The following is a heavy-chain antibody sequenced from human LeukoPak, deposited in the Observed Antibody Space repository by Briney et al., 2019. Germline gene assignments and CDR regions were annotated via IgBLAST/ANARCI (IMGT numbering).Heavy chain of an antibody. CDR1: GFTFSSYS. CDR2: ISSSSSYI. J-gene: IGHJ6*02. CDR3: ARVGHSSGWYPIYYYYYGMDV. V-gene: IGHV3-21*01. Sequence: GGSLRLSCADSGFTFSSYSMNWVRQAPGKGLEWVSSISSSSSYIYYADSVKGRFTISRDNAKNSLYLQMNSLRAEDTAVYYCARVGHSSGWYPIYYYYYGMDVWGQGTTVTVSS. D-gene: IGHD6-19*01.